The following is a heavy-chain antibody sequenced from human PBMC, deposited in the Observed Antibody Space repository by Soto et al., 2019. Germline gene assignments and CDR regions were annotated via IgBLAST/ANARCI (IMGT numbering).Heavy chain of an antibody. D-gene: IGHD4-17*01. V-gene: IGHV1-8*01. CDR3: ARWDYGVYARFDF. Sequence: QVQLVQSGAEVKKPGASVKVSCKASGYTFTSHDINWVRQATGQGLEWMGWMNPNSGNTGYAQKFQGSDTMTRNPSISTAYTALSSLISKDTVVYYCARWDYGVYARFDFWGQGTLVTVSS. CDR2: MNPNSGNT. J-gene: IGHJ4*02. CDR1: GYTFTSHD.